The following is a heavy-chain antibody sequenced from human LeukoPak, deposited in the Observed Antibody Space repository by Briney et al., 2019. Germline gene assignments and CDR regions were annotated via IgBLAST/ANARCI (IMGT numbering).Heavy chain of an antibody. CDR2: IYWNDDK. CDR3: ARLVDYYDSGGYYADY. J-gene: IGHJ4*02. Sequence: ESGPTLVNPTQTLTLTCTFSGFSLTTSEVGVGWIRQPPGKALGWLALIYWNDDKRYSPSLKSRLAITKDTFKNQVVVTMTNMDPVDTATYYCARLVDYYDSGGYYADYWGQGTLVTVSS. V-gene: IGHV2-5*01. D-gene: IGHD3-22*01. CDR1: GFSLTTSEVG.